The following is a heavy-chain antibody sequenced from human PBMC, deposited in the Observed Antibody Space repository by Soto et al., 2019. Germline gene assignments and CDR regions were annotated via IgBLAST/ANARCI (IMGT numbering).Heavy chain of an antibody. CDR2: IYSGGST. J-gene: IGHJ3*02. CDR3: ARDVLSRVQRYDFWRMEPDAFDI. CDR1: GFTVSSNY. D-gene: IGHD3-3*01. V-gene: IGHV3-66*01. Sequence: GGSLRLSCAASGFTVSSNYMSWVRQAPGKGLEWVSVIYSGGSTYYADSVKGRFTISRDNSKNTLYLQMNSLRAEDTAVYYCARDVLSRVQRYDFWRMEPDAFDIWGQGTMVTVSS.